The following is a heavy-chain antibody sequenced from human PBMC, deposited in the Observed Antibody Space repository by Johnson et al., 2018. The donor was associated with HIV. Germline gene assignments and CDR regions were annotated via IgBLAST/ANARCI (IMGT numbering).Heavy chain of an antibody. Sequence: QVQLVESGGGVVQPGKSLRLSCAASGFTVSSNYMSWIRQAPGEGLEWISYISSGGGSILYADSVKDRFTISRDNAQKSLFLQMNSLRAEDTAVYYCSGGKWGVGANAFDVWGQGTMVTVSS. V-gene: IGHV3-11*04. CDR2: ISSGGGSI. CDR3: SGGKWGVGANAFDV. D-gene: IGHD1-26*01. J-gene: IGHJ3*01. CDR1: GFTVSSNY.